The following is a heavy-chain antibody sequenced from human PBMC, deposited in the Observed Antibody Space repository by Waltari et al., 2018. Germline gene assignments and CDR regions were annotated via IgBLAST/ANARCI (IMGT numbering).Heavy chain of an antibody. Sequence: QVQLVQSGAEVKKPGAPVEVSCKASGYTFTGYYMHWVRQAPGQGLEWMGWINPNSGGTNYAQKFQGRVTMTRDTSISTAYMKLSRLRSDDTAVYYWARTPYDSSGYPAHIWGQGTMVTVSS. CDR2: INPNSGGT. V-gene: IGHV1-2*02. CDR1: GYTFTGYY. J-gene: IGHJ3*02. CDR3: ARTPYDSSGYPAHI. D-gene: IGHD3-22*01.